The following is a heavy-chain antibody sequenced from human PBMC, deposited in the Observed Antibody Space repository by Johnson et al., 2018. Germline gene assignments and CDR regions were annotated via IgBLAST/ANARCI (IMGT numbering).Heavy chain of an antibody. CDR3: ARAAEVGPRDAFDI. Sequence: QVQLVESGAEVKKXGSSVKVSCKASGGTFTSYAFSWVRQAPGQGLEWVGGIIPIFGTADYAQRFQGRVPITADESTSTAYMELSSLRSEDTAVYFGARAAEVGPRDAFDIWGQGTMVTVSS. V-gene: IGHV1-69*01. J-gene: IGHJ3*02. CDR2: IIPIFGTA. D-gene: IGHD2-15*01. CDR1: GGTFTSYA.